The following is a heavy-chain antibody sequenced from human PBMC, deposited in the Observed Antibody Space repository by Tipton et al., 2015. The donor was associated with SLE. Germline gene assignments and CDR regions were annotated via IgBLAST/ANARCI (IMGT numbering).Heavy chain of an antibody. V-gene: IGHV3-30*12. D-gene: IGHD6-13*01. CDR3: ANKAGHFDY. Sequence: SLRLSCAASGFTFSSYGMHWVRQAPGKGLEWVAVISYDGSNKYYADSVKGRFTISRDNSKNTLYLQMNSLRAEDTAAYYCANKAGHFDYWGQGTLVTVSS. CDR2: ISYDGSNK. CDR1: GFTFSSYG. J-gene: IGHJ4*02.